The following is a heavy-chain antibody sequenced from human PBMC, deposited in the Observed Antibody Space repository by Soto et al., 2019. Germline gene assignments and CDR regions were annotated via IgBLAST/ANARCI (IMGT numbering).Heavy chain of an antibody. J-gene: IGHJ4*02. CDR2: SVPLFGTA. CDR1: GGTFSRHA. Sequence: SVKVSGKASGGTFSRHAITWVRQAPGHGLQWMGGSVPLFGTANYAQKFQGRVTITADESTSTAHMELRSLRSEDTAVYYCARDYGHDCSGGNCYFYFWGQGTLVTVSS. D-gene: IGHD2-15*01. V-gene: IGHV1-69*13. CDR3: ARDYGHDCSGGNCYFYF.